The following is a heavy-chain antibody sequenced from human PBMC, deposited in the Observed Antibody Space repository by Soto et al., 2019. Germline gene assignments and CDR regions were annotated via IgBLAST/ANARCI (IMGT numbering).Heavy chain of an antibody. CDR1: GESLCNYV. J-gene: IGHJ4*02. Sequence: SETLSLTCTVSGESLCNYVWSWIRRPPGMGLEWIASISYSGTTNYNSSLKSRVTISIDTSKNQFSLKFNSVTAEDTAVYYCAKDFLWFGELLRPSFLDYWGQGTLVTVSS. CDR2: ISYSGTT. V-gene: IGHV4-59*01. CDR3: AKDFLWFGELLRPSFLDY. D-gene: IGHD3-10*01.